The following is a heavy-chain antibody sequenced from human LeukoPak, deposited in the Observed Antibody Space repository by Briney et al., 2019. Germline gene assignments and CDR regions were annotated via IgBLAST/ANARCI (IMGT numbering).Heavy chain of an antibody. CDR2: IYYSGST. Sequence: PSETLSLTCTVSGGSISSSSYYWGWIRQPRGKGREGIGSIYYSGSTYYNPSLMSRVTISVDTSKNQFSLKLSSVTAADTAVYYCARHARDWWLLPLDYWGQGTLVTVSS. V-gene: IGHV4-39*01. J-gene: IGHJ4*02. D-gene: IGHD2-15*01. CDR3: ARHARDWWLLPLDY. CDR1: GGSISSSSYY.